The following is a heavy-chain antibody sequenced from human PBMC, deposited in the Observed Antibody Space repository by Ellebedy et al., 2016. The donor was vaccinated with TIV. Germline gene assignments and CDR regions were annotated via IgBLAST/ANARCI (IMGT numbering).Heavy chain of an antibody. CDR2: ISYDGSNK. CDR3: AREDSSGWYFN. J-gene: IGHJ4*02. Sequence: GGSLRLXXAASGFTFSSYWMHWVRQAPGKGLEWVAVISYDGSNKYYADSVKGRFTISRDNSKNTLYLQMNSLRAEDTAVYYCAREDSSGWYFNWGQGTLVTVSS. CDR1: GFTFSSYW. D-gene: IGHD6-19*01. V-gene: IGHV3-30-3*01.